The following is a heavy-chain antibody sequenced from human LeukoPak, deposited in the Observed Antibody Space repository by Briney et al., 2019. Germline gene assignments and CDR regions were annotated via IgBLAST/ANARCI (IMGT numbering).Heavy chain of an antibody. D-gene: IGHD3-22*01. J-gene: IGHJ4*02. V-gene: IGHV3-21*01. CDR1: GFTFSSYS. CDR3: ASNPQVSHDSSGYSDY. CDR2: ISSSSSYI. Sequence: GGSLRLSCAASGFTFSSYSMNRVRQAPGKGLEWVSSISSSSSYIYYADSVKGRFTISRDNAKNSLYLQMNSLRAEDTAVYYCASNPQVSHDSSGYSDYWGQGTLVTVSS.